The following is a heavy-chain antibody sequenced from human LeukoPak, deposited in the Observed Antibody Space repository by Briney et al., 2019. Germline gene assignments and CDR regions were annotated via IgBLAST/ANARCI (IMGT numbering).Heavy chain of an antibody. J-gene: IGHJ4*02. CDR1: GDSVSRNNVA. D-gene: IGHD1-14*01. CDR2: TYYRSQWYS. CDR3: ARYQVSQGRETTPFDY. Sequence: SQTLSLTCAISGDSVSRNNVAWNRIRQFPSRGLEWLGRTYYRSQWYSDYAESVKGRITINPDTSKNQFSLQLNSVTPEDTAVYYCARYQVSQGRETTPFDYWGQGTLVTVSS. V-gene: IGHV6-1*01.